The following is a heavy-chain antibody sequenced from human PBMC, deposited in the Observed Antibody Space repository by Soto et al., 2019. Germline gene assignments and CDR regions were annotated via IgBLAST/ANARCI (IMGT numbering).Heavy chain of an antibody. CDR1: GGSISSGDYY. J-gene: IGHJ6*02. V-gene: IGHV4-30-4*01. CDR2: IYYSGST. D-gene: IGHD3-3*01. CDR3: ARERWSGEWLLDGVGPYYYYGMDV. Sequence: QVQLQESGPGLVKPSQTLSLTCTVSGGSISSGDYYWSWIRQPPGKGLEWIGNIYYSGSTYYNPSLKSRVTISVDTSKNQFARKLSSVTAAGTAVYYCARERWSGEWLLDGVGPYYYYGMDVWGQGTTVTVSS.